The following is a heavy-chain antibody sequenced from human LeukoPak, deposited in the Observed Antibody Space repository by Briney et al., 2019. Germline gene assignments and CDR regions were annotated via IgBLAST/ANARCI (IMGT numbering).Heavy chain of an antibody. J-gene: IGHJ4*02. CDR1: GYTFTSYD. D-gene: IGHD5-12*01. V-gene: IGHV1-8*01. CDR3: AIRPATIQPDY. CDR2: MNPNSGNT. Sequence: GASVKVSCEASGYTFTSYDINWVRQATGQGLEWMGWMNPNSGNTGYAQKFRGRVTMTRNTSISTAYMELSSLRSEDTAVYYCAIRPATIQPDYWGQGTLVTVSS.